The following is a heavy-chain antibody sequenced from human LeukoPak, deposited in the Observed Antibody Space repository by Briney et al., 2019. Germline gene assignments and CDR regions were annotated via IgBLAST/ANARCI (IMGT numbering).Heavy chain of an antibody. J-gene: IGHJ4*02. Sequence: ASVKVSCKASGYTFTGYYMHWVRQAPGQGLEWMGWINPNSGGTNYAQKFQGRATMTRDTSISTAYMELSRLRSDDTAVYYCAREHCSGGSCYHDYWGQGTLVTVSS. CDR2: INPNSGGT. V-gene: IGHV1-2*02. CDR3: AREHCSGGSCYHDY. D-gene: IGHD2-15*01. CDR1: GYTFTGYY.